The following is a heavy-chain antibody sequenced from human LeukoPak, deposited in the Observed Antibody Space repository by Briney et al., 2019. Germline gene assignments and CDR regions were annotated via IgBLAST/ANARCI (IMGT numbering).Heavy chain of an antibody. V-gene: IGHV3-7*01. CDR2: IKQDGSEK. J-gene: IGHJ2*01. D-gene: IGHD2-2*01. CDR1: GFTFSSYW. CDR3: ARVGCSSTSCYAAYWYFDL. Sequence: GGSLRLSCAASGFTFSSYWMSWFRQAPGKGLEWVANIKQDGSEKYYVDSVKGRFTISRDNAKNSLYLQMNSLRAEDTAVYYCARVGCSSTSCYAAYWYFDLWGRGTLVTVS.